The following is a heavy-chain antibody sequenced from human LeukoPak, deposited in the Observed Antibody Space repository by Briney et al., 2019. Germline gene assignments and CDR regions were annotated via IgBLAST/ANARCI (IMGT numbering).Heavy chain of an antibody. CDR1: GYTFTGYY. J-gene: IGHJ4*02. V-gene: IGHV1-2*02. CDR3: ALRGGSSGYYSVYFDY. Sequence: ASVKVSCKASGYTFTGYYMHWVRQAPGQGLEWMGWINPNSGGTNYAQKFQGRVTMTRDTSISTAYMELSRLRSDDTAVYYCALRGGSSGYYSVYFDYWGQGTLVTVSS. D-gene: IGHD3-22*01. CDR2: INPNSGGT.